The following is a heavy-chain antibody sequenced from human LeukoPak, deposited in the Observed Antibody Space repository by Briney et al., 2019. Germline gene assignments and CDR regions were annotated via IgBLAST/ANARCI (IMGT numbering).Heavy chain of an antibody. D-gene: IGHD3-10*01. J-gene: IGHJ4*02. CDR2: ISSSSSYI. CDR3: AREGFYGSGRGADFDY. Sequence: GGSLRLSCAASGFTFSSYSMNWVRQAPGKGLEWVSSISSSSSYIYYADSVKGRFTISRDNAKNSLYLQMNSLRDEDTAVYYCAREGFYGSGRGADFDYWGQGTLVTVSS. CDR1: GFTFSSYS. V-gene: IGHV3-21*01.